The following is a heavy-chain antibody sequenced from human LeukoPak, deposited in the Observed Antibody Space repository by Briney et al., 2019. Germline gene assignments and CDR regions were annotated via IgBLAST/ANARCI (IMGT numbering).Heavy chain of an antibody. CDR3: ARDLGGYPFFMDV. D-gene: IGHD2-15*01. V-gene: IGHV4-39*07. CDR1: GGSIRSGDHH. CDR2: LDESGRP. Sequence: SETLSLTCSVSGGSIRSGDHHWAWVRQPPGKGLEFIGSLDESGRPYYNRPLKSRVSISGDTSGKQFSLNLTSVTAADTAVYFCARDLGGYPFFMDVWGRGTTVTVSS. J-gene: IGHJ6*03.